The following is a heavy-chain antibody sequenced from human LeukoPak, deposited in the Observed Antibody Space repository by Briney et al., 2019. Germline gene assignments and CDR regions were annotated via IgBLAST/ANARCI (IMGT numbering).Heavy chain of an antibody. J-gene: IGHJ5*02. CDR2: VYYSGST. D-gene: IGHD2-8*01. V-gene: IGHV4-39*01. Sequence: PSETLSLTCTVSSGSIGSSSNYWGWIRQAPGKGLEWIGNVYYSGSTFYNPSLKSRVTISVDTSKNQFSLKLRSVTAADTAIYYCARASFNVVFGNWFNPWGQGTLVTVSS. CDR1: SGSIGSSSNY. CDR3: ARASFNVVFGNWFNP.